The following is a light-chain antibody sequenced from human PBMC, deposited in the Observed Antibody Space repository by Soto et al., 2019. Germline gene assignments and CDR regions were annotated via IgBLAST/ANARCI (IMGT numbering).Light chain of an antibody. CDR2: KAS. CDR1: QSLSSR. J-gene: IGKJ2*01. Sequence: DIQMTQSPSTLSASVGDRVTITCRASQSLSSRLAWYQQKPGKAPNLLIYKASSLESGVPSRFSGSGSGTEFTLTISSLQPDDFATYYCQQYNSFPHTFGQGTKLEIK. V-gene: IGKV1-5*03. CDR3: QQYNSFPHT.